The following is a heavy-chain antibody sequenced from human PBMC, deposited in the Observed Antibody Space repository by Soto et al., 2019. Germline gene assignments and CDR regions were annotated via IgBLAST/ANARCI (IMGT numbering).Heavy chain of an antibody. J-gene: IGHJ6*02. Sequence: ASVKVSCKASGYTFTSYGISWVRQAPGQGLEWMGWISAYNGNTNYAQKLQGRVTMTTDTSTSTAYVELRSLRSDDTAVYYCAREAYDFWSGYYPSNYYYYGMDVWGQGTTVTVSS. CDR2: ISAYNGNT. V-gene: IGHV1-18*04. CDR1: GYTFTSYG. CDR3: AREAYDFWSGYYPSNYYYYGMDV. D-gene: IGHD3-3*01.